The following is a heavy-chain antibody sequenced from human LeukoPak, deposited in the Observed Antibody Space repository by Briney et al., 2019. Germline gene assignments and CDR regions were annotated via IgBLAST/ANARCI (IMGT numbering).Heavy chain of an antibody. J-gene: IGHJ4*02. CDR2: INHSGST. V-gene: IGHV4-34*01. D-gene: IGHD2-15*01. CDR1: GGSFSGYY. CDR3: ARVGCSGGSCYSGFDY. Sequence: TSETLSLTCAVYGGSFSGYYWSWLRQPPGKGLEWIGEINHSGSTNYNPSLKSRVTISVDTSKNQFSLKLSSVTAADTAVYYCARVGCSGGSCYSGFDYWGQGTLVTVSS.